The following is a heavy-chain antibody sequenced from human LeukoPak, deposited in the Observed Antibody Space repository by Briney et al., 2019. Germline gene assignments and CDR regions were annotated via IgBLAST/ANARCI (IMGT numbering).Heavy chain of an antibody. J-gene: IGHJ4*02. Sequence: PGGSLRLSCAASGFTFSSYSMNWVRQAPGKGLEWVSYISSSSTIYYADSVKGRFTISRDNAKNSLYLQMNSLRAEDTAVYYCARGGVYVWGSYRFWGQGTLVTVSS. CDR1: GFTFSSYS. CDR2: ISSSSTI. V-gene: IGHV3-48*01. D-gene: IGHD3-16*02. CDR3: ARGGVYVWGSYRF.